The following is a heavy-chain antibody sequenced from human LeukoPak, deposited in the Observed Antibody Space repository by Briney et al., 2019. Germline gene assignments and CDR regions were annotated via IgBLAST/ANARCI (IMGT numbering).Heavy chain of an antibody. Sequence: SETLSLTCTVSGGSISSSSYYWGWIRQPPGKGLEWIGSIYYSGSTYYNPSLKSRVTISVDTSKNQFSLKLSSVTAADTAVYYCAGVTYGSGKMGNYYYYCMDVWGKGTTVTVSS. J-gene: IGHJ6*03. CDR1: GGSISSSSYY. CDR2: IYYSGST. CDR3: AGVTYGSGKMGNYYYYCMDV. V-gene: IGHV4-39*07. D-gene: IGHD3-10*01.